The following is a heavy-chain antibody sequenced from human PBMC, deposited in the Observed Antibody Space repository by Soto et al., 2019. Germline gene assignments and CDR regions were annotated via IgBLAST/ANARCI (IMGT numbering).Heavy chain of an antibody. Sequence: QVQLVQSGAEVKKPGSSVKVSCKASGGTFSSYTISWVRQAPGQGLEWMGRIIPILGIANYAQKFQGRVTITAEKPTSTAYMELCSLRSEDTAVYYCAKPTLYGSGTDYWGQGTLVTGSS. CDR1: GGTFSSYT. D-gene: IGHD3-10*01. CDR2: IIPILGIA. J-gene: IGHJ4*02. CDR3: AKPTLYGSGTDY. V-gene: IGHV1-69*02.